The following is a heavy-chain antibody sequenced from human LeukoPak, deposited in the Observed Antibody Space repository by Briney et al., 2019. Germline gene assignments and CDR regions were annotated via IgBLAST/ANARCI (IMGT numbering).Heavy chain of an antibody. J-gene: IGHJ4*02. CDR2: ISSSGSTI. V-gene: IGHV3-48*03. Sequence: GGALRLSCAASGFTFSSYEMNRVRQAPGKGLEWVSYISSSGSTIYYADSVKGRFTISRDNAKNSLYLQMNSLRAEDTAVYYCARGGTLPSGYWGQGTLVTVSS. CDR1: GFTFSSYE. CDR3: ARGGTLPSGY. D-gene: IGHD1-14*01.